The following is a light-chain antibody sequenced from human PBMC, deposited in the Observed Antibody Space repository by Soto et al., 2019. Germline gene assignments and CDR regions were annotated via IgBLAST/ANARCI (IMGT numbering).Light chain of an antibody. Sequence: EIALTQSPATPCISRGXILTIPCRGXQSVSSYLAWYQQKPGQAPRLLIYDASNRATGIPARFSGSGSGTDFTLTISSLEPEDFAVYYCQQRSNWPPAITFGQGTRLEIK. J-gene: IGKJ5*01. CDR3: QQRSNWPPAIT. CDR1: QSVSSY. CDR2: DAS. V-gene: IGKV3-11*01.